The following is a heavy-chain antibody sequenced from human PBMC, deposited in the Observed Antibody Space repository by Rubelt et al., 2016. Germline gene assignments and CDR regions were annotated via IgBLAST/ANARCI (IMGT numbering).Heavy chain of an antibody. Sequence: EVQLVESGGDLVKPGGSLRLSCAGSGFTFSNAWMSWVRQAPGKGLEWVANIKEDGSDKYYVDSVKGRFTISRDNAQNSLHLQMHSLRTADRDVYYCTRKERTTSGTSQNVDGWSKETLVTVSS. D-gene: IGHD1-1*01. CDR1: GFTFSNAW. J-gene: IGHJ1*01. V-gene: IGHV3-7*01. CDR3: TRKERTTSGTSQNVDG. CDR2: IKEDGSDK.